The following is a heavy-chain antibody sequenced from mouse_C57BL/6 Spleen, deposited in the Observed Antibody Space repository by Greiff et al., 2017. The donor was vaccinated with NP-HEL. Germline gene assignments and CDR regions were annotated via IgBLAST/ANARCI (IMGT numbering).Heavy chain of an antibody. J-gene: IGHJ2*01. CDR3: AREGLYGYVFDY. D-gene: IGHD2-2*01. CDR2: ISYDGSN. Sequence: VQLKESGPGLVKPSQSLSLTCSVTGYSITSGYYWNWIRQFPGNKLEWMGYISYDGSNKYNPSLKNRISITRDTSKNQFFLKLKSVTTEDTASYYCAREGLYGYVFDYWGQGTTLTVSS. V-gene: IGHV3-6*01. CDR1: GYSITSGYY.